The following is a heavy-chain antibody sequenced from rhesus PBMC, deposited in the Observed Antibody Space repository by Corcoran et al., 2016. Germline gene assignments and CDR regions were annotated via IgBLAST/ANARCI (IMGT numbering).Heavy chain of an antibody. D-gene: IGHD6-31*01. J-gene: IGHJ4*01. V-gene: IGHV4-127*01. CDR1: GYSIISGYG. CDR2: IGGSSGNT. Sequence: QVQLQESGPGLVKPSEPLSLTCAVSGYSIISGYGWSRIRPPPGTGLEWIGYIGGSSGNTNYNPSLKSRVTISKDTSKNQFALKLNSVTAADTAVYYCARDRTAAAARFDYWGQGVLVTVSS. CDR3: ARDRTAAAARFDY.